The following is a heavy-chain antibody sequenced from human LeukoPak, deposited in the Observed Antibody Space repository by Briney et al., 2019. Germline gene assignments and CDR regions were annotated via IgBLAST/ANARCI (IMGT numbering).Heavy chain of an antibody. Sequence: ASVKVSCEASGYTFTNYGISWVRQAPGQGLEWMGWISTYNGNTNYAQKLQDRVTMTTDTSTSTAYMELRSLRSGDTAVYYCARTSGTYPLGRFDPWGQGTLVTVSS. CDR2: ISTYNGNT. J-gene: IGHJ5*02. D-gene: IGHD1-26*01. CDR1: GYTFTNYG. V-gene: IGHV1-18*01. CDR3: ARTSGTYPLGRFDP.